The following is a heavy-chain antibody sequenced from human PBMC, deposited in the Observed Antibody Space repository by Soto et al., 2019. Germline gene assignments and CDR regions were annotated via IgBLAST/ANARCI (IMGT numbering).Heavy chain of an antibody. CDR1: GFTFSSAW. CDR2: IKTKNEGEIG. J-gene: IGHJ4*02. V-gene: IGHV3-15*01. Sequence: EVQLVESGGGLVKPGGSLRLSCAASGFTFSSAWMTWVRQAPGKGLEWVGHIKTKNEGEIGNYAAPVRGRFSISRDDSKTTVYLKITSLNTEDTAVYYWPADPPYSGVGGVDYWGQGPLVTFPS. CDR3: PADPPYSGVGGVDY. D-gene: IGHD3-10*01.